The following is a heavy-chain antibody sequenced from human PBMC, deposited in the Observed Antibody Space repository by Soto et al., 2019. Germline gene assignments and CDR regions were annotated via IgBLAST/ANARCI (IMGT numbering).Heavy chain of an antibody. V-gene: IGHV1-3*01. CDR3: ATLALDYYGSGSYFDY. D-gene: IGHD3-10*01. Sequence: QVQLVQSGAEVKKPGASVKVSCKASGYTFTSYAMHWVRQAPGQRLEWMGWINAGNGNTKYSQKFQGRVTITRDTSASTAYMELGSLRSEDTAVYYCATLALDYYGSGSYFDYWGQGTLVTVSS. CDR1: GYTFTSYA. CDR2: INAGNGNT. J-gene: IGHJ4*02.